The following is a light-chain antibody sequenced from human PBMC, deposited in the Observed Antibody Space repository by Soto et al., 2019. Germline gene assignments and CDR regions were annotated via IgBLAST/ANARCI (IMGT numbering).Light chain of an antibody. CDR3: QQYYSTPRT. CDR1: QLVLYSSNNKNY. V-gene: IGKV4-1*01. J-gene: IGKJ3*01. CDR2: WAS. Sequence: DIVMTQSPDSLAVSLGERATINCKYSQLVLYSSNNKNYLAWYQQKPGQPPKLLIYWASTRESGVPHRCSGSGSGTDFTLTISSLQAEDVAVYYCQQYYSTPRTFGPGTKVDIK.